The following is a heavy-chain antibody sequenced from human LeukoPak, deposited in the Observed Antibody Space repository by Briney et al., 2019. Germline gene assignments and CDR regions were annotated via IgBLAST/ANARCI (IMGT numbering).Heavy chain of an antibody. CDR1: GYTFTSYG. D-gene: IGHD1-7*01. V-gene: IGHV1-18*01. J-gene: IGHJ4*02. CDR2: ISAYNGNT. CDR3: AREATGTIAPDY. Sequence: ASVKVSCTASGYTFTSYGISWVRQAPGQGLEWMGWISAYNGNTNYAQKLQGRVTMTTDTSTSTAYMELRSLRSDDTAVYYCAREATGTIAPDYWGQGTLVTVSS.